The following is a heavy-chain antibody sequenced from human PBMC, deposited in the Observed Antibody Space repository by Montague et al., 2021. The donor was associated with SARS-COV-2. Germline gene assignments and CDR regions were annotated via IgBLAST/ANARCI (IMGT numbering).Heavy chain of an antibody. V-gene: IGHV6-1*01. Sequence: CAISGDSVSSNTATWNWIRQSPSRGLEWLGRTYYRSKWYHDYAISLKSRITINPDTSKNQFSLQLSSVAPEDPAVFYCAGTTTRMLYPENAFDIWGQGTMVTVSS. D-gene: IGHD1/OR15-1a*01. CDR1: GDSVSSNTAT. CDR2: TYYRSKWYH. J-gene: IGHJ3*02. CDR3: AGTTTRMLYPENAFDI.